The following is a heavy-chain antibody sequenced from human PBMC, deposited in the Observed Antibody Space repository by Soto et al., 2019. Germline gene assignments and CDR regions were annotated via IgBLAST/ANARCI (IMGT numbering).Heavy chain of an antibody. D-gene: IGHD6-19*01. Sequence: QITLKESGPTLVKPTQTLTLTCTFSGFSLSTSGVGVGWIRQPPGKALEWLALLYWNDDKRYSPSLKSRLTTTKVTSKDSVVLTMTSKGFSDTATYYCAHRQGQGQWLVRRQVDWFAPWGQGSLV. J-gene: IGHJ5*02. CDR2: LYWNDDK. V-gene: IGHV2-5*01. CDR3: AHRQGQGQWLVRRQVDWFAP. CDR1: GFSLSTSGVG.